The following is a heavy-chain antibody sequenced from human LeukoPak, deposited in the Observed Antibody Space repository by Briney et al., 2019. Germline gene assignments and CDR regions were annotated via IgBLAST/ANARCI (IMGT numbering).Heavy chain of an antibody. J-gene: IGHJ4*02. V-gene: IGHV5-51*01. CDR1: GYSFTSYW. Sequence: GESLKISCKGSGYSFTSYWIGWVRQMPGKGLEWMGIIYPGDSDTRYSPSFQGQVTISADKSISTAYLQWRSLKASDTAMYYCARLHLFYDSSGYYFDYWGQGTLVTVSS. CDR3: ARLHLFYDSSGYYFDY. CDR2: IYPGDSDT. D-gene: IGHD3-22*01.